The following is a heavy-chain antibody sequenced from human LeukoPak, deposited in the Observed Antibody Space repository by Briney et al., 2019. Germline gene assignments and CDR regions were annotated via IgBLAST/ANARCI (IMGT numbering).Heavy chain of an antibody. V-gene: IGHV1-69*13. J-gene: IGHJ4*02. D-gene: IGHD2-21*02. CDR3: ARERDLNTYCGGDCYSLFDY. CDR1: GGTFSSYA. Sequence: SVKVSCKASGGTFSSYAISWVRQAPGQGLEWMGGIIPIFGTANYAQKFQGRVTITADESTSTAYVELSSLRSEDTAVYYCARERDLNTYCGGDCYSLFDYWGQGTLVTVSS. CDR2: IIPIFGTA.